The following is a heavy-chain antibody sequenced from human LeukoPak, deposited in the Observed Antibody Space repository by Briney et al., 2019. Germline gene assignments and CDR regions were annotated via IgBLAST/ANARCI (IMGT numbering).Heavy chain of an antibody. D-gene: IGHD2-2*01. Sequence: GESLKISCQTSGYSFTNNWIGWVRQMPGKGLEWMGIIYPDDSDTRYSPSFQGQVTISADKSISTAYLQWSSLKASDTAMYYCARHRGAFGSRSCCSLDYWGQRTLVTVSS. CDR3: ARHRGAFGSRSCCSLDY. J-gene: IGHJ4*02. CDR2: IYPDDSDT. CDR1: GYSFTNNW. V-gene: IGHV5-51*01.